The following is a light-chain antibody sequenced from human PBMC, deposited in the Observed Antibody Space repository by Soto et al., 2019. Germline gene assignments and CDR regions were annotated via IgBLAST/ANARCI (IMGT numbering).Light chain of an antibody. CDR3: AAWDDSLNGYV. V-gene: IGLV1-36*01. Sequence: QLVLTQPPSVSEAPRQRVTISCSGSSSNIGNNAVNWYQQLPGKAPKLLIYYDDLLPSGVSDRFSGSKYGTSASLAISGLQSEDEADYYCAAWDDSLNGYVFGTGTKLTVL. CDR2: YDD. CDR1: SSNIGNNA. J-gene: IGLJ1*01.